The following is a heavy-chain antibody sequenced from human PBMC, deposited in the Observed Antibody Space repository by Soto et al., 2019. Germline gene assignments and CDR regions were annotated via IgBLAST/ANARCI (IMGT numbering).Heavy chain of an antibody. J-gene: IGHJ6*03. CDR3: ARGNTVTTPSYYYYYMDV. Sequence: SETLSLTCAVYGGSFSGYYWSWIRQPPGKGLEWIGEINHSGSTNYNPSLKSRVTISVDTSKNQFSLKLSSVTAADTAVYYCARGNTVTTPSYYYYYMDVWGKGTTVTVSS. CDR2: INHSGST. V-gene: IGHV4-34*01. CDR1: GGSFSGYY. D-gene: IGHD4-17*01.